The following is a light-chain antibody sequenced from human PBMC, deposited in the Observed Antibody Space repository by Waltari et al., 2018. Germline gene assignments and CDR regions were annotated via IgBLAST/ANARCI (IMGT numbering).Light chain of an antibody. V-gene: IGLV2-14*03. CDR3: SSYTTYGTFVI. CDR2: DVN. J-gene: IGLJ2*01. CDR1: NSDVGNYDF. Sequence: QSALTQPASVSGSPGQSLTISCTGTNSDVGNYDFVSWYQQCPGKAPQLIIYDVNKRPAGLSNLFSGSKSGNSASLTSSGLHAEDEAVYYCSSYTTYGTFVIFGGGTKLTVL.